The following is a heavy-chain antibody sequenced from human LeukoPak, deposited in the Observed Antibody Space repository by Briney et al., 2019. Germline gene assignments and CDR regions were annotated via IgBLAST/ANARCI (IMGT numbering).Heavy chain of an antibody. V-gene: IGHV1-69*04. CDR1: GYTFTSYG. CDR3: AGGRFLEEKDRYYFDY. J-gene: IGHJ4*02. Sequence: SVKVSCKASGYTFTSYGISWVRQAPGQGLEWMGRIIPILGIANYAQKFQGRVTITADKSTSTAYMELSSLRSEDTAVYYCAGGRFLEEKDRYYFDYWGQGTLVTVSS. CDR2: IIPILGIA. D-gene: IGHD3-3*01.